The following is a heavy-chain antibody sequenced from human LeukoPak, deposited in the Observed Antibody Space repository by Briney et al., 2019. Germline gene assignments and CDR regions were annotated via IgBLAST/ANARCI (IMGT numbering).Heavy chain of an antibody. CDR2: IYWDDDK. CDR1: GFSLSTSGVG. Sequence: ESGPTLVKPTQTLTLTCTFSGFSLSTSGVGVGWIRQPPGKALEWLALIYWDDDKRYSPSPKSRLTITKDTSKNQVVLTMTNMDPVDTATYYCAHYCSGGSCYAFDIWGQGTMVTVSS. V-gene: IGHV2-5*02. J-gene: IGHJ3*02. CDR3: AHYCSGGSCYAFDI. D-gene: IGHD2-15*01.